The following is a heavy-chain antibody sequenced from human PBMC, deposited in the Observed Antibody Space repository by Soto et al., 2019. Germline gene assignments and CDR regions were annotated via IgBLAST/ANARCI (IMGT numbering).Heavy chain of an antibody. CDR2: ISAYNGNT. V-gene: IGHV1-18*01. D-gene: IGHD3-10*01. Sequence: ASVKVSCKASGYTFTSYGISWVRQAPGQGLEWMGWISAYNGNTNYAQKLQGRVTMTTDTSTSTAYMELRSLRSDDTAVYFGARYLGSGSYYYSGMGVRGQGTTVTVSS. J-gene: IGHJ6*02. CDR1: GYTFTSYG. CDR3: ARYLGSGSYYYSGMGV.